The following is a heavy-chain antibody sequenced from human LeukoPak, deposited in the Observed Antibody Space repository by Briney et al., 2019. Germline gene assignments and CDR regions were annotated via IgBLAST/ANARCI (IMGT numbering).Heavy chain of an antibody. J-gene: IGHJ4*02. Sequence: HPGGSLRLSCAASGFTFNSYTMSWVRQAPGKGLEWVSTISGSGSSTYYADSVKGRFTISRDNSKNTLYLQMNSLRAEDTAVYYCAKTYYDILTGYYKRDYFDYWGQGTLVTVSS. CDR1: GFTFNSYT. CDR2: ISGSGSST. CDR3: AKTYYDILTGYYKRDYFDY. V-gene: IGHV3-23*01. D-gene: IGHD3-9*01.